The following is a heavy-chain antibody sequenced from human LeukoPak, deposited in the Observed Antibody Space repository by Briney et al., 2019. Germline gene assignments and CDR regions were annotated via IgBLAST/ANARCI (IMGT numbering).Heavy chain of an antibody. CDR3: TKSTMTLRFDY. J-gene: IGHJ4*02. V-gene: IGHV3-43*02. CDR1: GFTLEDYA. Sequence: GGSLRLSCAAFGFTLEDYAMHWVRHAPGKGLEWGALISGGGDSTYYADSLKGRFTFSRDNSKNSLYLQMNSTTPEGTALYYCTKSTMTLRFDYWGQGTLVTVSS. D-gene: IGHD3-22*01. CDR2: ISGGGDST.